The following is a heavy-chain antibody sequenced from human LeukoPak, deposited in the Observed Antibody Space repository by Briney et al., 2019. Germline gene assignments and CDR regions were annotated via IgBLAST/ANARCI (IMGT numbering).Heavy chain of an antibody. J-gene: IGHJ4*02. D-gene: IGHD5-24*01. V-gene: IGHV1-18*01. CDR3: ARSDLGTITAGPLNY. Sequence: PSASVKVSCKASGYTFTNYGITWVRQAPGQGLEWMGWISGYQGSTKYAQNFQGRVTMTIDTSTSTAYMDLRSLRSDDTAIYFCARSDLGTITAGPLNYWGQGTLVAVSS. CDR2: ISGYQGST. CDR1: GYTFTNYG.